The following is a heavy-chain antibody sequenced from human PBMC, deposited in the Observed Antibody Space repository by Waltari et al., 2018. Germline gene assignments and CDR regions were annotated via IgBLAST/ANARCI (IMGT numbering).Heavy chain of an antibody. D-gene: IGHD2-2*02. J-gene: IGHJ4*02. Sequence: EVQLLESGGGLVQPGGSLRLSCAVSGFTFSDYAIRWVRQVPGKGLEWVSGISNSGSTAYFADSVKGRFTISKDNSKSTLYLQMNSLGAEDTAIYYCAKRGDSCSTTSCYTLGRFDSWGQGTLVTVSS. CDR2: ISNSGSTA. CDR3: AKRGDSCSTTSCYTLGRFDS. CDR1: GFTFSDYA. V-gene: IGHV3-23*01.